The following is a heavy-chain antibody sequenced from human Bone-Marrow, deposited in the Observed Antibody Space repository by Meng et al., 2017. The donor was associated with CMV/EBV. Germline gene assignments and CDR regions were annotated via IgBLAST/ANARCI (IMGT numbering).Heavy chain of an antibody. D-gene: IGHD2-2*01. Sequence: GGSLRLSCAAPGFTFSSYAMSWVRQAPGKGLEWVSAISGSGGSTYYADSVKGRFTISRDNSKNTLYLQMNSLRAEDTAVYYCAKDQGYCSSTSCNYYYYYGMDVWGQGTTVTVSS. CDR1: GFTFSSYA. CDR2: ISGSGGST. V-gene: IGHV3-23*01. J-gene: IGHJ6*02. CDR3: AKDQGYCSSTSCNYYYYYGMDV.